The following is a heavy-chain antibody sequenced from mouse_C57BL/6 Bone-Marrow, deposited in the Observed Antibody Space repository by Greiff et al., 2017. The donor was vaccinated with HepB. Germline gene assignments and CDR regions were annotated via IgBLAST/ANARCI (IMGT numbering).Heavy chain of an antibody. Sequence: EVQRVESGGGLVKPGGSLKLSCAASGFTFSSYAMSWVRQTPEKRLEWVATISDGGSYTYYPDNVKGRFTISRDNAKNNLYLQMSHLKSEDTAMYYCARDRYYYYFDYWGQGTTLTVSS. CDR2: ISDGGSYT. D-gene: IGHD2-3*01. J-gene: IGHJ2*01. V-gene: IGHV5-4*01. CDR3: ARDRYYYYFDY. CDR1: GFTFSSYA.